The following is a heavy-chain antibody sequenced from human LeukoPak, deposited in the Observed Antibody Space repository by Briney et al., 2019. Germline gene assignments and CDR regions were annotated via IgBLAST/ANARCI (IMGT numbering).Heavy chain of an antibody. CDR1: GFTFSSYA. J-gene: IGHJ6*02. CDR3: AREGMHDRTPMDV. CDR2: ISEGST. Sequence: GGSLRLSCAVSGFTFSSYAVSWVRQAPGKGLEWVSAISEGSTYYADSVKGRFTISRDNSKNTLYLQMNSLRAEDTAVYYCAREGMHDRTPMDVWGQGTTVTVSS. V-gene: IGHV3-23*01. D-gene: IGHD3-22*01.